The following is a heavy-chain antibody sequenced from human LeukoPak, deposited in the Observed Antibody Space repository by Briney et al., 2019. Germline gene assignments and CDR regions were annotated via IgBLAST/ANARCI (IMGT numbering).Heavy chain of an antibody. V-gene: IGHV4-34*01. D-gene: IGHD1-26*01. CDR1: GGSFSGYY. CDR3: ARHGREWELLIHSWFDP. Sequence: SETLSLTCAVSGGSFSGYYWTWIRQPPGKGLEWIGEINHSGSANYNPSLMSRVTISLDTSKNHFSLNLSSVTAADTAVYYCARHGREWELLIHSWFDPWGQGTLVTVSS. CDR2: INHSGSA. J-gene: IGHJ5*02.